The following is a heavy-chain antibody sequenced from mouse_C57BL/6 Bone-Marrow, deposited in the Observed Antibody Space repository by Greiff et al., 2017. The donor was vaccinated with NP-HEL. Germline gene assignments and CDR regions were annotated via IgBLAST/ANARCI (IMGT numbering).Heavy chain of an antibody. Sequence: QVQLQQSGAELVKPGASVKISCKASGYAFSSYWMNWVKQRPGKGLEWIGQIYPGDGDTNYNGKFKGKATLTADKSSSTAYMQLSSLTSEDSAVYFWARRRYDYEDWYFDVWGTGTTVTVSS. CDR3: ARRRYDYEDWYFDV. V-gene: IGHV1-80*01. CDR1: GYAFSSYW. CDR2: IYPGDGDT. J-gene: IGHJ1*03. D-gene: IGHD2-4*01.